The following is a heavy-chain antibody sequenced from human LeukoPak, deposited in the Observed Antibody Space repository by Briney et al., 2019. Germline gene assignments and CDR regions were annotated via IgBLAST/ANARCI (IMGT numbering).Heavy chain of an antibody. J-gene: IGHJ4*02. Sequence: SETLSLTCTVSGGSISNYYWSWIRQPPGKGLEWIGYVYYSGSTNYNPSLKSRVTISVDTSKNQFSLRLSSVTAADTAVYYCARGARKGDDYGGFFDYWGQGTLVTVSS. CDR2: VYYSGST. D-gene: IGHD4-23*01. CDR1: GGSISNYY. V-gene: IGHV4-59*01. CDR3: ARGARKGDDYGGFFDY.